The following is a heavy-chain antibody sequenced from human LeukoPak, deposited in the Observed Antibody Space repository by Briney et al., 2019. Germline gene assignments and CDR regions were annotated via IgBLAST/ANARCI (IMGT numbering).Heavy chain of an antibody. CDR1: GFTVSSNY. CDR3: ARERDYPDAFDI. CDR2: IYSGGST. D-gene: IGHD4-11*01. V-gene: IGHV3-53*01. J-gene: IGHJ3*02. Sequence: GGSLRLSCAASGFTVSSNYMSWVRQAPGKGPEWVSVIYSGGSTYYADSVKGRFTISRDNSKNTLYLQMNSLRAEDTAVYYCARERDYPDAFDIWGQGTMVTVSS.